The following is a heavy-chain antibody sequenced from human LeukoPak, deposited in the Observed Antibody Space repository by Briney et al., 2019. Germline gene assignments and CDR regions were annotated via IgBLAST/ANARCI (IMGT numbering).Heavy chain of an antibody. CDR1: GYRFTSYG. CDR3: AISSSYYYDSSGLPDFDY. D-gene: IGHD3-22*01. V-gene: IGHV1-18*01. CDR2: ISPNDGAT. J-gene: IGHJ4*02. Sequence: ASVKVSCKASGYRFTSYGITWIRSAPGQGLEWLGWISPNDGATEYAQNLRDRVCMTTDTSTNTAYIEVRSLRSDDTAVYYCAISSSYYYDSSGLPDFDYWGQGTLVTVSS.